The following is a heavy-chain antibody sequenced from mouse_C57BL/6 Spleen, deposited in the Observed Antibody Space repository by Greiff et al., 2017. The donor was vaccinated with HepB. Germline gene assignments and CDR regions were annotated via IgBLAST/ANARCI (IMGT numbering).Heavy chain of an antibody. J-gene: IGHJ3*01. Sequence: EVHLVESGPGLVKPSQSLSLTCSVTGYSITSGYYWNWIRQVPGNKLEWMGYISYDGSNNNNPSLKNRITLTRDTSKHQFFLKLNSVTTKDTATYYCARGSYYSNEAWFAYWGQGTLVTVAA. CDR1: GYSITSGYY. V-gene: IGHV3-6*01. CDR2: ISYDGSN. D-gene: IGHD2-5*01. CDR3: ARGSYYSNEAWFAY.